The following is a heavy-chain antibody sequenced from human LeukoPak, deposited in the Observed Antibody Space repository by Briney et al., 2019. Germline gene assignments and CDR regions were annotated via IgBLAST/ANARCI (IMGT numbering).Heavy chain of an antibody. Sequence: GGSLRLSCAASGFTFNNYEMNWVRQAPGKGLEWVSYIDSSGSDIYYEDSVKGRFTISRDNAKNSVYLQMDSLRVDDTAVYYCARSESGLGYCSGGNCYSFDYWGQGTLVTVSP. CDR2: IDSSGSDI. J-gene: IGHJ4*02. D-gene: IGHD2-15*01. V-gene: IGHV3-48*03. CDR1: GFTFNNYE. CDR3: ARSESGLGYCSGGNCYSFDY.